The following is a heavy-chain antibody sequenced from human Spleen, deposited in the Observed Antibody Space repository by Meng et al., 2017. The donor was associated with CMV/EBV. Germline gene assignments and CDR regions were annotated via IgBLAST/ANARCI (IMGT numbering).Heavy chain of an antibody. CDR3: ARVGPSSWYGAFDI. CDR1: GFTFSSYE. CDR2: ISSSGSTI. J-gene: IGHJ3*02. V-gene: IGHV3-48*03. D-gene: IGHD6-13*01. Sequence: GESLKISCAASGFTFSSYEMNWVRQAPGKGLEWVSYISSSGSTIYYADSVKGRLTISRDNAKNSLYLQMNSLRAEDTAVYYCARVGPSSWYGAFDIWGQGTMVTVSS.